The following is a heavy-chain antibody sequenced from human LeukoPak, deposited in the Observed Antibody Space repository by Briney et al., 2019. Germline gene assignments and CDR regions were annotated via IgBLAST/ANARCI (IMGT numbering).Heavy chain of an antibody. Sequence: ASVKVSCKASGYTFTSYYMHWVRQAPGQGLEWMGWINPNSGGTNYAQKFQGWVTMTRDTSISTAYMELSRLRSDDTAVYYCARGPPGSIDGGGVFDYWGQGTLVTVSS. J-gene: IGHJ4*02. CDR3: ARGPPGSIDGGGVFDY. CDR1: GYTFTSYY. D-gene: IGHD2-15*01. CDR2: INPNSGGT. V-gene: IGHV1-2*04.